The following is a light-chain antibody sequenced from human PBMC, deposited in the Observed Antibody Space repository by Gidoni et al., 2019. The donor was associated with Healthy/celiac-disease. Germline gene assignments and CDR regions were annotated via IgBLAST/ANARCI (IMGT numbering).Light chain of an antibody. CDR3: QQYGSSPRT. Sequence: EIVLTPSPGTLSLSPGERATLSCRARQSVSSSYLAWYQQKPGQAPRLLIYGASSRATGIPDRVSGSGSGTDFTLTISRLEPEDFAVYYCQQYGSSPRTFGQGTKLEIK. J-gene: IGKJ2*02. CDR1: QSVSSSY. V-gene: IGKV3-20*01. CDR2: GAS.